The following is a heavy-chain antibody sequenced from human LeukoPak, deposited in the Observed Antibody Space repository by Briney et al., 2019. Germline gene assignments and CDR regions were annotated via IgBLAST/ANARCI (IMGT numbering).Heavy chain of an antibody. V-gene: IGHV4-59*01. CDR3: AREASRAGTYYFDY. J-gene: IGHJ4*02. CDR1: GASISDYY. Sequence: SETLSLTCTVSGASISDYYWSWIRQPRGKGLEWIGFGHYTGSSNYNPSLKSRVTISVDTSKNQFSLKLRSVTAADTAAYFCAREASRAGTYYFDYWGQGTLLTVSS. D-gene: IGHD3-10*01. CDR2: GHYTGSS.